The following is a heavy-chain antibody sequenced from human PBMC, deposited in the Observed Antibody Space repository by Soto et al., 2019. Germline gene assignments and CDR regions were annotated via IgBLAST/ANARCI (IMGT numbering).Heavy chain of an antibody. D-gene: IGHD1-26*01. J-gene: IGHJ4*02. Sequence: SLVVYGSTSGFTSSNYNKHWVRQAPGKGLEWVAVISYDGSNKYYADSVKGRFTISRDNSKNTLYLQMNSLRAEDTAVYYCAREFGSSQYYFDYWGQGTLVTVSS. V-gene: IGHV3-30-3*01. CDR1: GFTSSNYN. CDR3: AREFGSSQYYFDY. CDR2: ISYDGSNK.